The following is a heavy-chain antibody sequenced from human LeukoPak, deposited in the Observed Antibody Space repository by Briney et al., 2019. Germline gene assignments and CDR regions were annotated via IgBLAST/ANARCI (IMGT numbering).Heavy chain of an antibody. V-gene: IGHV1-2*07. CDR3: AQGSFVTSPSY. CDR1: GYTFSGYY. CDR2: INPNRGRT. J-gene: IGHJ4*02. Sequence: ASVKVSCKASGYTFSGYYIHWVRQAPGQGLEWMGWINPNRGRTKYAHKFQGRVTMTRDTSISTASIELDRLRSDDTAIYYCAQGSFVTSPSYWGQGTLVTVSS. D-gene: IGHD3-16*02.